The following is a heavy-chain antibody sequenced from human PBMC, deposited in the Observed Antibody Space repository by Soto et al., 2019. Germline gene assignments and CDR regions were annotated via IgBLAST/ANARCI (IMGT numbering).Heavy chain of an antibody. Sequence: QVQLQESGPGLVKTSQTLSLTCTVSGVSISSGDYYWSWIRQTPGKGLEWIGYISYSENTYYNPSLTNRVAISGDTSKNQSSLKVSAVPAAHTAVYYCANLDMTTFGGIIGPNAESDIWGQGTMVTVAS. D-gene: IGHD3-16*01. V-gene: IGHV4-30-4*01. J-gene: IGHJ3*02. CDR3: ANLDMTTFGGIIGPNAESDI. CDR1: GVSISSGDYY. CDR2: ISYSENT.